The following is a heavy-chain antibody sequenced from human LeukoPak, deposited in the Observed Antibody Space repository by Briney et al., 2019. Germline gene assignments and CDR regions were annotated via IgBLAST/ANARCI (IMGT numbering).Heavy chain of an antibody. D-gene: IGHD6-19*01. Sequence: SETLSLTCTVSGGSISSGGYYWSLIHQHPGKGLKWIGYIYYSGSTYYNPSLKSRVTISVDTSKNQFSLKLSSVTAADTAVYYCASGVRAGTVYWGQGTLVTVSS. V-gene: IGHV4-31*03. J-gene: IGHJ4*02. CDR2: IYYSGST. CDR1: GGSISSGGYY. CDR3: ASGVRAGTVY.